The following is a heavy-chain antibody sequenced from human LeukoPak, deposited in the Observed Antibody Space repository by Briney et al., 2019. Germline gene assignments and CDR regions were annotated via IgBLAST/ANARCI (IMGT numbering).Heavy chain of an antibody. CDR2: INPKSGGR. CDR1: GYTFTDYY. CDR3: ATGERLVPAAMWFDY. V-gene: IGHV1-2*02. J-gene: IGHJ4*02. Sequence: ASVNVSCKASGYTFTDYYMHWVRQAPGQGLEWMGWINPKSGGRSYAQRFQGRVTMTRDTSISTAYMELSRLRSDDTAVYYCATGERLVPAAMWFDYGGQGTLVTVSS. D-gene: IGHD2-2*01.